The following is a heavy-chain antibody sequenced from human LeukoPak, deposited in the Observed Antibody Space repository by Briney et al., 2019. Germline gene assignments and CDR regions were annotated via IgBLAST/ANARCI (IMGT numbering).Heavy chain of an antibody. V-gene: IGHV3-74*01. CDR1: GFTFSSYW. D-gene: IGHD4-23*01. Sequence: GGSLRLSCAASGFTFSSYWMNWVRQAPGKELVWVSRIASDGSSTTYADSVKGRFSISRDNAKNTLYLQMNSLRVEDTAVYYCARGRPHGNDYWGQGTLVTVSS. CDR2: IASDGSST. J-gene: IGHJ4*02. CDR3: ARGRPHGNDY.